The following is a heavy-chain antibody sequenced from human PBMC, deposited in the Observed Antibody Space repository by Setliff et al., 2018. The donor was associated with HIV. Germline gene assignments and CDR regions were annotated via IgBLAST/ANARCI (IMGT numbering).Heavy chain of an antibody. CDR1: GGTFSNSA. V-gene: IGHV1-3*01. D-gene: IGHD3-10*01. CDR3: ARGAYYGSGSYYDSRY. CDR2: INAGNGNT. Sequence: ASVKVSCKASGGTFSNSAINWVRQAPGQRLEWMGWINAGNGNTKYSQKFQGRVTITRDTSASTAYMELSSLRSEDTAVYYCARGAYYGSGSYYDSRYWGQGTLVTVSS. J-gene: IGHJ4*02.